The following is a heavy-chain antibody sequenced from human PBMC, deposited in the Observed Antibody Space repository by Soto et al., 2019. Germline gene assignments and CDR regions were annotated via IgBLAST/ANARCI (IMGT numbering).Heavy chain of an antibody. CDR3: ARGGYYYAGVRSYAMDV. Sequence: PGGSLRLSCAAPGFTVSNNYMSWVRPAPGEGLEWVSVIYSGGSTYYADSVRGRFTISRDNSKNTLYLQVNSLRAEDTAVYFCARGGYYYAGVRSYAMDVWGQGTTVTVSS. CDR1: GFTVSNNY. V-gene: IGHV3-53*01. CDR2: IYSGGST. D-gene: IGHD3-22*01. J-gene: IGHJ6*02.